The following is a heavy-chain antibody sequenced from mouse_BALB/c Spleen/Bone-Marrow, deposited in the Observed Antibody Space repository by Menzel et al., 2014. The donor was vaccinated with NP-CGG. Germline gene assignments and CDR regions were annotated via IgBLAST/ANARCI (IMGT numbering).Heavy chain of an antibody. V-gene: IGHV4-1*02. D-gene: IGHD2-3*01. Sequence: EVKLVESGGGLVQPGGSLKLSCAASGFDFSGFWMGWVRQAPGKGLEWIGEISPDSSTINYTPSLKDRFIISRDNAKNTLYLQMSKVRSEDTALYYCARLGYYGGFAYWGQGTLVTVSA. J-gene: IGHJ3*01. CDR3: ARLGYYGGFAY. CDR1: GFDFSGFW. CDR2: ISPDSSTI.